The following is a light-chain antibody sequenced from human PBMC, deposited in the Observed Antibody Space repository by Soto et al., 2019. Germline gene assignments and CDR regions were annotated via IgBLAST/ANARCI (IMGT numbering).Light chain of an antibody. CDR3: CSYAGSSRGL. J-gene: IGLJ2*01. CDR2: DVN. CDR1: SSDVGGYNH. V-gene: IGLV2-11*01. Sequence: QSVLTQPRSVSGSPGQSVIISCTGTSSDVGGYNHVSWYQHYPGKAPKLIIFDVNKRPSGVSDRFSGSKSGSTASLTISGLQVEDEADYYCCSYAGSSRGLFGGGTKLTVL.